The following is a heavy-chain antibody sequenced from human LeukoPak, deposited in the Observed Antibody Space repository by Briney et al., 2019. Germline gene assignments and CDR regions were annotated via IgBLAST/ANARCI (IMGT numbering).Heavy chain of an antibody. CDR3: AKDGTRGTRFGKIPHYFDY. CDR1: GGSISSYY. Sequence: SETLSLTCTVSGGSISSYYWSWIRQPAGKGLEWIGRIYTSGSTNYNPSLKSRVTMSVDTSKNQFSLKLSSVTAADTAVYYCAKDGTRGTRFGKIPHYFDYWGRGTLVTVSS. CDR2: IYTSGST. V-gene: IGHV4-4*07. J-gene: IGHJ4*02. D-gene: IGHD3-10*01.